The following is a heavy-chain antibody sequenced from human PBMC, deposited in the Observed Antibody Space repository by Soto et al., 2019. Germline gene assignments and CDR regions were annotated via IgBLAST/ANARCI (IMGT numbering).Heavy chain of an antibody. D-gene: IGHD6-13*01. J-gene: IGHJ4*02. V-gene: IGHV1-18*01. CDR1: GYTFTSYG. Sequence: QVQLVQSGAEVKKPGATVKVSCKASGYTFTSYGISWVRQAPGQGLEWMGWISAYNGNTNYAQKLQGRVTMTTDTTTSTDYRELRSLRSDETAVYYCAREGRSWAQNFDYWGKGTMVTVSS. CDR2: ISAYNGNT. CDR3: AREGRSWAQNFDY.